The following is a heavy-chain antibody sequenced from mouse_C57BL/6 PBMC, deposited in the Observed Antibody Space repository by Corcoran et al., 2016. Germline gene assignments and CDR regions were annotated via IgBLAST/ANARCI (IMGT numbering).Heavy chain of an antibody. Sequence: QVTLKESGPGILQSSQTLSLTCSFSGFSLSTSGMGVSWIRQPSGKGLEWLAHIYWDDDKRYNPSLKSRLTISKDTSRNQVFLKITSVDTADTATYYCAHDGYYWYFYVWGTGTTVTVSS. D-gene: IGHD2-3*01. CDR1: GFSLSTSGMG. J-gene: IGHJ1*03. V-gene: IGHV8-12*01. CDR2: IYWDDDK. CDR3: AHDGYYWYFYV.